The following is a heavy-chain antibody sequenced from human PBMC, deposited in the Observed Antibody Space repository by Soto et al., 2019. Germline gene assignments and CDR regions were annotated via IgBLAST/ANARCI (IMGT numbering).Heavy chain of an antibody. CDR3: ARPPFPGCINGVCYPCDH. Sequence: VQLVQSGAEVKKPGASVKVSCKASGYTFTHYYIHWVRQAPGQGLEWMGMINPSGGSTDYAQKFQGRVNMTTDTSTTTVYMALSRLKSDDTAVYYCARPPFPGCINGVCYPCDHWGQGTLVTVSS. CDR2: INPSGGST. J-gene: IGHJ4*02. CDR1: GYTFTHYY. D-gene: IGHD2-8*01. V-gene: IGHV1-46*01.